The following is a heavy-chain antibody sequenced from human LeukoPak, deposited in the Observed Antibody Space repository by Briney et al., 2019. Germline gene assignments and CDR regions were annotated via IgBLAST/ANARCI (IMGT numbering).Heavy chain of an antibody. CDR1: GDSFSDYY. D-gene: IGHD1-1*01. V-gene: IGHV4-34*01. CDR3: ARERASNNYYNWFDP. Sequence: SETLSLTCAVYGDSFSDYYWSWIRQPPGKALEWTGEINHSGSTNYNPSLKSRVTISVDTSVRQFFLRLSPVTAADTAVYYCARERASNNYYNWFDPWGQGTQVTVSS. J-gene: IGHJ5*02. CDR2: INHSGST.